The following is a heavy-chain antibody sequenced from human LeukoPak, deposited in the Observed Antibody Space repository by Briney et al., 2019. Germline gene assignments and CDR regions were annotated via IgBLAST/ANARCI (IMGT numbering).Heavy chain of an antibody. D-gene: IGHD3-22*01. CDR3: AREYTSGYYRTFDY. Sequence: GSLRLSCAASEFIFSTYTMHWVRQAPGKGLEWVAIISNDGSSKYYADSVKGRFTISRDNSKNTLDLQMNSLRAEDTAVYYCAREYTSGYYRTFDYWGQGTLVTVSS. J-gene: IGHJ4*02. CDR2: ISNDGSSK. CDR1: EFIFSTYT. V-gene: IGHV3-30-3*01.